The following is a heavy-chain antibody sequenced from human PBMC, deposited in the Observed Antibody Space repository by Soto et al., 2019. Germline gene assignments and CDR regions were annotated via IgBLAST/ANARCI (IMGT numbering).Heavy chain of an antibody. CDR2: ISSSSSYT. Sequence: NPGGSLRLSCAASGFTFSDYYMSWIRQAPGKGLEWVSYISSSSSYTNYADSVKGRFTISRDNAKNSLYLQMNSLRAEDTAVYYCAREGDYGDYANYVDVWGQGTTVTVSS. J-gene: IGHJ6*02. CDR3: AREGDYGDYANYVDV. CDR1: GFTFSDYY. D-gene: IGHD4-17*01. V-gene: IGHV3-11*06.